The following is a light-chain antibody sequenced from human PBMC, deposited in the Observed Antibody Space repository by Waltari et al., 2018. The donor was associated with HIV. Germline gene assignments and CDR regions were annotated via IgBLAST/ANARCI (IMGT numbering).Light chain of an antibody. CDR3: QQTYSVSIT. J-gene: IGKJ5*01. CDR2: GVS. V-gene: IGKV1-39*01. Sequence: QLTQSPSYLSASLGDKVTIPCRASQNIKTFLNWYQLRPGKAPRLLIHGVSGLPTGVPSRFSGGGSGADFTLTINNLQPEDFASYFCQQTYSVSITFGPGTRVEI. CDR1: QNIKTF.